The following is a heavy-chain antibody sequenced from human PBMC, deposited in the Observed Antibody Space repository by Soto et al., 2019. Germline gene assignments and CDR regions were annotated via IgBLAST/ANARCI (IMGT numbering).Heavy chain of an antibody. D-gene: IGHD1-26*01. CDR3: ARSPRRVDGKWDFGY. V-gene: IGHV4-4*02. CDR2: ILHTGNT. Sequence: QVQLQESGPRLVKPSGTLSLTCGVSGDSFSSSNWWTWVRQSPGKGLEWIGDILHTGNTDYSPSLRRRITNSIGPSKKEFYLNLRSVTATDTAVYYCARSPRRVDGKWDFGYWGQGALVTVSS. J-gene: IGHJ4*02. CDR1: GDSFSSSNW.